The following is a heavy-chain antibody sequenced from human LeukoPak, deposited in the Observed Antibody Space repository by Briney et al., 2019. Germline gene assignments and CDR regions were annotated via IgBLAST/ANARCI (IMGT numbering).Heavy chain of an antibody. Sequence: ASVKVSCKASGYTFTNYYLHWVRQAPGQGLEWMGWINPNSGGTNYAQKFQGRVTMTRDTSISTAYMELSRLRSDDTAVFYCAREEVIAAAGPTLDYWGQGALVTVSS. D-gene: IGHD6-13*01. V-gene: IGHV1-2*02. J-gene: IGHJ4*02. CDR3: AREEVIAAAGPTLDY. CDR1: GYTFTNYY. CDR2: INPNSGGT.